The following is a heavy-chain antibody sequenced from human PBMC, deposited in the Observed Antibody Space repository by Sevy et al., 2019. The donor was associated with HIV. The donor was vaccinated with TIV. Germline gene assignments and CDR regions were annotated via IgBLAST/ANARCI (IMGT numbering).Heavy chain of an antibody. Sequence: RGYLRLSCAASGITFKNYAMNWVRQAPGKGLNRVSSIFGSGGTTYYADSVRGRFTISRDTSKNTLFLQMNSLRTEDTALYYCAGRRFDSSRSFDAFDIWGQGTMVSVSS. CDR2: IFGSGGTT. CDR1: GITFKNYA. D-gene: IGHD3-22*01. J-gene: IGHJ3*02. CDR3: AGRRFDSSRSFDAFDI. V-gene: IGHV3-23*01.